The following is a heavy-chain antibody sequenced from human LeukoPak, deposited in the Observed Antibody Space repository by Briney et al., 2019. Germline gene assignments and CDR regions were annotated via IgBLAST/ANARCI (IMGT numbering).Heavy chain of an antibody. Sequence: PGGSLRLSCAASGFTFSSYETNWVRQAPGKGLEWVSYISSSGSTIYYADSVKGRFTISRDNAKNSLYLQMNSLRAEDTAVYYCARIVDCSSTSCYDYWGQGTLVTVSS. CDR3: ARIVDCSSTSCYDY. CDR1: GFTFSSYE. V-gene: IGHV3-48*03. J-gene: IGHJ4*02. CDR2: ISSSGSTI. D-gene: IGHD2-2*01.